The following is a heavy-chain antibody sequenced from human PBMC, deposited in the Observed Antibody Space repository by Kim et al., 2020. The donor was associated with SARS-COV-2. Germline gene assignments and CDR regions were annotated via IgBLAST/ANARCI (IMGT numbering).Heavy chain of an antibody. CDR3: ASYYYDSSGYPY. V-gene: IGHV3-7*01. D-gene: IGHD3-22*01. Sequence: YVDSVKGRFTISRDNAKNALYLKMNSLGVEETAVYYCASYYYDSSGYPYWGQGTLVTVSS. J-gene: IGHJ4*02.